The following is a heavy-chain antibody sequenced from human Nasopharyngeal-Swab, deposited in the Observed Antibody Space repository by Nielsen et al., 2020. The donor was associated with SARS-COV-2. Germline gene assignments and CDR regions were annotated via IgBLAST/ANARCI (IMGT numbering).Heavy chain of an antibody. J-gene: IGHJ4*02. D-gene: IGHD3-10*01. CDR3: AKSAGRLLWFGELSPFFDY. Sequence: SETLSLTCTVSGGSISSSSYYWGWIRQPPGKGLEWIGSIYYSGSTYYNPSLKSRVTISVDTSKNQFSLKLSSVTAADTAVYYCAKSAGRLLWFGELSPFFDYWGQGTLVTVSS. CDR1: GGSISSSSYY. V-gene: IGHV4-39*01. CDR2: IYYSGST.